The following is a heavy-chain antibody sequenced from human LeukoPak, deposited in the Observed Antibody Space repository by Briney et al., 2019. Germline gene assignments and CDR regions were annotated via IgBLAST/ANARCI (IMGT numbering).Heavy chain of an antibody. Sequence: GGSLRLSCAASGFTFDDYAMHWVRQAPGRGLEWVSGISWNSGSIGYADSVKGRFTISRDNAKNSLYLQMYSLRAEDTALYYCAKDMAAAGDYYYYGMDVWGQGTTVTVSS. CDR3: AKDMAAAGDYYYYGMDV. D-gene: IGHD6-13*01. CDR2: ISWNSGSI. CDR1: GFTFDDYA. V-gene: IGHV3-9*01. J-gene: IGHJ6*02.